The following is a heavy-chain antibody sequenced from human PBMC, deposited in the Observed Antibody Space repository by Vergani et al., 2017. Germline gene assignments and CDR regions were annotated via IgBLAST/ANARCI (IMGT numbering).Heavy chain of an antibody. CDR3: ARDGSSMPHI. CDR1: GGSISSYY. V-gene: IGHV4-59*01. J-gene: IGHJ3*02. D-gene: IGHD6-13*01. CDR2: IYYRGST. Sequence: QVQLQESGPGLVKPSETLSLTCTVSGGSISSYYWSWIRQPPGKGLEWIGYIYYRGSTNYNPSLKGRVTISVDTSKNQFSLKLSSVTAADTAVYYCARDGSSMPHIGGQGTMVTVSS.